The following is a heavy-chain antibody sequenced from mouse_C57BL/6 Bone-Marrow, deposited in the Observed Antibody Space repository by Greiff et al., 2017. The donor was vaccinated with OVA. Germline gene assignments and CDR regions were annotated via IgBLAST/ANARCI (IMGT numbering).Heavy chain of an antibody. J-gene: IGHJ4*01. CDR2: IDPETGGT. CDR3: TRGYSSYYAMDY. V-gene: IGHV1-15*01. CDR1: GYTFTDYE. D-gene: IGHD2-5*01. Sequence: VHLVESGAELVRPGASVTLSCKASGYTFTDYEMHWVKQTPVHGLEWIGAIDPETGGTAYNQKFKGKAILTADKSSSTAYMELRSLTSEDSAVYYCTRGYSSYYAMDYWGRGTSVTVSS.